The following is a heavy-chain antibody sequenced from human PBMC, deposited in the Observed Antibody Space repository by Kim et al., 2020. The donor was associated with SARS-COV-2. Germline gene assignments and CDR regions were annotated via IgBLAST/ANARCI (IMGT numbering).Heavy chain of an antibody. CDR2: SDP. CDR3: ARLSGGNDY. V-gene: IGHV5-51*01. D-gene: IGHD6-19*01. J-gene: IGHJ4*02. Sequence: SDPSYSPSFQGQVTISADKSISTAYLQWSSLKASDTAMYYCARLSGGNDYWGQGTLVTVSS.